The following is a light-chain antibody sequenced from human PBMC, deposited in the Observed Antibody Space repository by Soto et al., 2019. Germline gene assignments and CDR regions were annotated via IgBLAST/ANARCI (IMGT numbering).Light chain of an antibody. V-gene: IGKV3-20*01. CDR2: GAS. J-gene: IGKJ1*01. CDR1: QSVSSNC. CDR3: HQYGSSPRT. Sequence: EVVLTQSPGTLSLTTGDGATLSCRASQSVSSNCLAWYQLKPGQAPRLLIYGASIRATGIPDRFSGSGSGTDFTLTIRRLEPEDFAMHFCHQYGSSPRTFGQGTKVEIK.